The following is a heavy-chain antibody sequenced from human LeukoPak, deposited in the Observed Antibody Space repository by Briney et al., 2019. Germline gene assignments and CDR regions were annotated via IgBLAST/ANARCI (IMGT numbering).Heavy chain of an antibody. D-gene: IGHD4/OR15-4a*01. CDR1: GFTFSSYA. CDR3: AKLTLVTGGFFDY. V-gene: IGHV3-23*01. Sequence: GGSLRLSCAASGFTFSSYAMSWVRQAPGKGLEWVSAITGGGSGTYYADSVKGRFTISRDNSKNTLYLQMNSLRAEDTAVYYGAKLTLVTGGFFDYWGQGTLVTVSS. J-gene: IGHJ4*02. CDR2: ITGGGSGT.